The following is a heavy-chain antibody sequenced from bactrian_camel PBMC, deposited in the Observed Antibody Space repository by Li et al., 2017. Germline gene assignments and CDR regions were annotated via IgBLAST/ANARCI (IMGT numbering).Heavy chain of an antibody. Sequence: HVQLVESGGGSVQAGGSLRLACVASDNTYSPYCMGWFRQPPGKEREAVASIDRFAATTYADSVNGRFTISRDNVENTLSLQMNGLKPEDTALYLCAARLCGFPEYVYWGQGTQVTVS. CDR3: AARLCGFPEYVY. CDR2: IDRFAAT. J-gene: IGHJ4*01. CDR1: DNTYSPYC. D-gene: IGHD1*01. V-gene: IGHV3S53*01.